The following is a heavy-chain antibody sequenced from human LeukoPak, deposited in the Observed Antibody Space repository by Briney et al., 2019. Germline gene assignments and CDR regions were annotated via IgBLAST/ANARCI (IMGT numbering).Heavy chain of an antibody. Sequence: GSLRLSCAASGFTSSSYWLYWVRQAPGKGLVWVSRINTDGRTTNYADSVKGRFTISRDNSKNTLYLQMNSLRAEDTAVYYCARDYLGKEGYTEDYYYYGMDVWGQGTTVTVSS. CDR2: INTDGRTT. CDR1: GFTSSSYW. D-gene: IGHD5-24*01. CDR3: ARDYLGKEGYTEDYYYYGMDV. J-gene: IGHJ6*02. V-gene: IGHV3-74*01.